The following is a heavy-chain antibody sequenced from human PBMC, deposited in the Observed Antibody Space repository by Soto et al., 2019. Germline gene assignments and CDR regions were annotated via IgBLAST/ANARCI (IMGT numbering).Heavy chain of an antibody. V-gene: IGHV3-30-3*01. D-gene: IGHD5-18*01. CDR2: ISYDGNNI. CDR1: GFTFSIHA. Sequence: QVQLVESGGGVVQPGRSLRLSCAASGFTFSIHAMHWVRQAPGKGLEWVAVISYDGNNIVYADSVKGRFTISRDNSENTLSLQMTRLREEDTGVYYCARRDSYGGPNNCGMDVWGKGTTVTV. CDR3: ARRDSYGGPNNCGMDV. J-gene: IGHJ6*04.